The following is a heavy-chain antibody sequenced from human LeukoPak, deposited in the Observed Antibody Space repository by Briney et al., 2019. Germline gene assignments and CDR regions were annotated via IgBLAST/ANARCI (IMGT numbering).Heavy chain of an antibody. CDR3: ARDTKGYDSSGYFISGYYGMDV. CDR2: IYSGGST. V-gene: IGHV3-53*01. CDR1: GFIVSNNY. J-gene: IGHJ6*02. D-gene: IGHD3-22*01. Sequence: GGSLRLSCAASGFIVSNNYMSWVRQASGKGLEWVSVIYSGGSTYYADSVKGRFTISRDKSKNTLYLQMNSLRAEDTAVYYCARDTKGYDSSGYFISGYYGMDVWGRGTTVTVSS.